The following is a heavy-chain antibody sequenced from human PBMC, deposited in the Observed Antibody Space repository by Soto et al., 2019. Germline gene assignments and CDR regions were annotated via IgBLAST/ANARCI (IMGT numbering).Heavy chain of an antibody. J-gene: IGHJ4*02. Sequence: HPGGSLRLACAASGFTFSSYGMHWVRQAPGKGLEWVAVISYDGSNKYYADSVKGRFTISRDNSKNTLYLQMNSLRAEDTAVYYCAKDLAGIAVAGFDYWGQGTLVTVSS. CDR2: ISYDGSNK. CDR1: GFTFSSYG. V-gene: IGHV3-30*18. CDR3: AKDLAGIAVAGFDY. D-gene: IGHD6-19*01.